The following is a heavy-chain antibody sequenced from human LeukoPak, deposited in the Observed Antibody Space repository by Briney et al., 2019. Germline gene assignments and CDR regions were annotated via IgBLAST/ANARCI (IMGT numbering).Heavy chain of an antibody. V-gene: IGHV4-59*01. CDR1: GGSISSYY. Sequence: SETLSLTCTVSGGSISSYYWSWIRQPPGKGLEWIGYIYYSGSTNYNPSLKSRVTISVDTSKNQFSLKLSSVTAADTAVYYCARDRGDYYDSSGYLIDAFDIWGQGTKVTVSS. J-gene: IGHJ3*02. CDR2: IYYSGST. CDR3: ARDRGDYYDSSGYLIDAFDI. D-gene: IGHD3-22*01.